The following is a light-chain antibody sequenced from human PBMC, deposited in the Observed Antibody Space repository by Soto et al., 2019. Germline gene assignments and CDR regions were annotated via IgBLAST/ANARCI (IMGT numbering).Light chain of an antibody. CDR2: DIR. CDR3: SSYTSSSTRV. J-gene: IGLJ1*01. CDR1: SSDVGGYKY. V-gene: IGLV2-14*03. Sequence: QSALTQPASVSGSPGQSITISCTGTSSDVGGYKYVSWYQQHPGKAPKLRIYDIRNRPSGVSTRFSGSKSGNTASLTISGLQAEDDADYYCSSYTSSSTRVFGTGTKVTVL.